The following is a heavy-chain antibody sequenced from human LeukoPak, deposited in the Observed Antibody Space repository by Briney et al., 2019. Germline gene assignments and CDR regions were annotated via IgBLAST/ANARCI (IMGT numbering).Heavy chain of an antibody. Sequence: ASVKVSCKASGYTFTSYDFNWVRQATGQRPEWMGWMSPNSGDTGYAQKFQDRVTMTRNTSISTAYMELSSLRSDDTAVYYCAREWSYGDYYDYWGQGTLVTVSS. V-gene: IGHV1-8*01. CDR2: MSPNSGDT. CDR3: AREWSYGDYYDY. D-gene: IGHD4-17*01. CDR1: GYTFTSYD. J-gene: IGHJ4*02.